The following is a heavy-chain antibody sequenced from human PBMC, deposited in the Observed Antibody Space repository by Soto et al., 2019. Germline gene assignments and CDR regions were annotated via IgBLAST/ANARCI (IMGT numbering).Heavy chain of an antibody. Sequence: SETLSLTCTVSGGSITTGGSYWSWIRQHPGKGLEWIGNIYHSGNTNYNPSLKSRLTISGDTSKNQFSLKLNSVTAADTAVYYCATGLIVGAPDYWGQGTLVTVSS. J-gene: IGHJ4*02. CDR1: GGSITTGGSY. CDR2: IYHSGNT. D-gene: IGHD1-26*01. CDR3: ATGLIVGAPDY. V-gene: IGHV4-61*08.